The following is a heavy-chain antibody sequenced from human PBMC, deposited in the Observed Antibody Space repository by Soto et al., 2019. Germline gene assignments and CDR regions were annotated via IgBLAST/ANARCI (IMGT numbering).Heavy chain of an antibody. CDR3: PRNMDYYYGRGSGNGHGV. CDR2: INPKFGDT. J-gene: IGHJ6*02. D-gene: IGHD3-10*02. Sequence: QVRLVQSGAEVKEPGDSVRVSCEASGYTFTAYHIHWVRQAPGQGLEWMGWINPKFGDTGYAQDFQGRVSMTSDMSTSTVYMELSSPTSDDTAIYYCPRNMDYYYGRGSGNGHGVWGQGTTVTVFS. CDR1: GYTFTAYH. V-gene: IGHV1-2*02.